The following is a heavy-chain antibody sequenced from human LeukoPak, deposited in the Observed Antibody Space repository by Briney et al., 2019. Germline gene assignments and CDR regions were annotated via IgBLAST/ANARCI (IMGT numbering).Heavy chain of an antibody. Sequence: GGSLRLSCAASGFTVSSNYMSWIRQAPGKGLEWVSYISSSGSTIYYADSVKGRFTISRDNAKNSLYLQMNSLRAEDTAVYYCARAILYSSSSYYYYYMDVWGKGTTVTVSS. J-gene: IGHJ6*03. D-gene: IGHD6-13*01. CDR2: ISSSGSTI. CDR1: GFTVSSNY. CDR3: ARAILYSSSSYYYYYMDV. V-gene: IGHV3-11*04.